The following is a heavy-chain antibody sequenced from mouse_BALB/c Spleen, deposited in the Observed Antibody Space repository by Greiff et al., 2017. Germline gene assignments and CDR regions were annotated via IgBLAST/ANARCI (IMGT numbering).Heavy chain of an antibody. J-gene: IGHJ3*01. D-gene: IGHD2-3*01. CDR3: ASRTIYDGYYLFAY. V-gene: IGHV1-9*01. CDR2: ILPGSGST. CDR1: GYTFSSYW. Sequence: VKLVESGAELMKPGASVKISCKATGYTFSSYWIEWVKQRPGHGLEWIGEILPGSGSTNYNEKFKGKATFTADTSSNTAYMQLNSLTSEDSAVYYCASRTIYDGYYLFAYWGQGTLVTVSA.